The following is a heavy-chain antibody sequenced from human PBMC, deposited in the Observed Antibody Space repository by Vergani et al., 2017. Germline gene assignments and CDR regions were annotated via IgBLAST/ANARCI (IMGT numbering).Heavy chain of an antibody. D-gene: IGHD4-23*01. CDR1: GGSISSYY. J-gene: IGHJ4*02. CDR3: ARKLYGGNPFDY. CDR2: IYYSGST. Sequence: QVPLQESGPGLVKPSETLSLTCTVSGGSISSYYWSWIRQPPGKGLEWIGYIYYSGSTNYNPSLKSRVTISVDTSKNQFSLKLSSVTAADTAVYYCARKLYGGNPFDYWGQGSLVTVSS. V-gene: IGHV4-59*12.